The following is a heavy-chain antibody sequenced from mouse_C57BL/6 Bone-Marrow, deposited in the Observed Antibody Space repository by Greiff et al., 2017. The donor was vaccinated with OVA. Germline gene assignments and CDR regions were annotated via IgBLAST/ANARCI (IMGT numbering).Heavy chain of an antibody. CDR2: INPNYGTT. D-gene: IGHD1-1*01. J-gene: IGHJ3*01. Sequence: EVQLQESGPELVKPGASVKISCKASGYSFTDYNMNWVKQSNGKSLEWIGVINPNYGTTSYNQKFKGKATLTVEQSSSTAYMQLNSLTSEDSAVYYCARWGDYYGSSPRFAYWGQGTLVTVSA. CDR3: ARWGDYYGSSPRFAY. CDR1: GYSFTDYN. V-gene: IGHV1-39*01.